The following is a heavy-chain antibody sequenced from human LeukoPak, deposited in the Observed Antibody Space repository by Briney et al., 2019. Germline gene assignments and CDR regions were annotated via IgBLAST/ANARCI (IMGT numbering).Heavy chain of an antibody. Sequence: GGSLRLSCAASGFTVSSNYMSWVRQAPGKGLERVSVIYSGGSTYYADSVKGRFTISRDNSKNTLYLQMNSLRAEDTAVYYCARVLLQQLVYWGQGTLVTVSS. CDR3: ARVLLQQLVY. J-gene: IGHJ4*02. CDR1: GFTVSSNY. V-gene: IGHV3-66*01. CDR2: IYSGGST. D-gene: IGHD6-13*01.